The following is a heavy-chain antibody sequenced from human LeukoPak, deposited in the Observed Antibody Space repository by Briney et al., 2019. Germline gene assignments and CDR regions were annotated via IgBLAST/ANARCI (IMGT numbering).Heavy chain of an antibody. CDR2: INHSGST. D-gene: IGHD5-18*01. J-gene: IGHJ4*02. Sequence: SETLSLTCAVYGGSFSGYYWSWIRQPPGKGLAWIGEINHSGSTNYNPSLKSRVTISVDTSKNQFSLKLSSVTAADTAVYYCASRSSYSYGHSIDYWGQGTLVTVSS. CDR1: GGSFSGYY. V-gene: IGHV4-34*09. CDR3: ASRSSYSYGHSIDY.